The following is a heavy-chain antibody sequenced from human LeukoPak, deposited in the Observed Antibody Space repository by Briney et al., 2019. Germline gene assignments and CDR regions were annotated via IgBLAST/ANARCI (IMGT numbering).Heavy chain of an antibody. J-gene: IGHJ4*02. CDR3: ARENSWYGDY. D-gene: IGHD6-13*01. Sequence: GGSLRLSCAASGFTFSSYWMNWLRQAPGKGPEWVANIDQDGGEKYYVDSVKGRFTISRDNAKNSLYLQMDSLRAEDTAVYYCARENSWYGDYWGQGTLVTVSS. CDR1: GFTFSSYW. V-gene: IGHV3-7*01. CDR2: IDQDGGEK.